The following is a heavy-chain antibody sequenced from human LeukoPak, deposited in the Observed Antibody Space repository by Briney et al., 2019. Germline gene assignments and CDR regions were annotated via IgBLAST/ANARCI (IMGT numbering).Heavy chain of an antibody. J-gene: IGHJ4*02. CDR1: GYTFTTYY. Sequence: GASVKVSCKASGYTFTTYYMHWVRQAPGQGLEWMGIIKPSDGSTSYAQKLQGRVTMTTDTSTSTAYMELRSLRSDDTAVYYCARGEAYYDFWSGYLYPNYFDYWGQGTLVTVSS. CDR2: IKPSDGST. V-gene: IGHV1-46*01. CDR3: ARGEAYYDFWSGYLYPNYFDY. D-gene: IGHD3-3*01.